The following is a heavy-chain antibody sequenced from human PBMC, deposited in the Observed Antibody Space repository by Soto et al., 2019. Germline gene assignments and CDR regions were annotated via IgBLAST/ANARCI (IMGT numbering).Heavy chain of an antibody. CDR2: IVVGSGNT. D-gene: IGHD2-2*01. V-gene: IGHV1-58*01. Sequence: GXSVKVSCKASGFTFTSSAVQWVRQARGQRLEWIGWIVVGSGNTNYAQKFQERVTITRDMSTSTAYMELSSLRSEDTAVYYCAAGTDIVVVTHATYYYYGIDVWGQGTTVTGSS. CDR3: AAGTDIVVVTHATYYYYGIDV. CDR1: GFTFTSSA. J-gene: IGHJ6*02.